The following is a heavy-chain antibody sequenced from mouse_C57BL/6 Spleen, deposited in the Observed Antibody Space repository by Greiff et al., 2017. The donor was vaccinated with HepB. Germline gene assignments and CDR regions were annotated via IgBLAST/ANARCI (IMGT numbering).Heavy chain of an antibody. CDR1: GYTFTDYY. Sequence: VQLQQSGPVLVKPGASVKMSCKASGYTFTDYYMNWVKQSHGKSLEWIGVINPYNGGTSYNQKFKGKATLTVDKSSSTAYMELNSLTSEDSAVYYCARRYYGYDNYAMDYWGQGTSVTVSS. CDR3: ARRYYGYDNYAMDY. J-gene: IGHJ4*01. V-gene: IGHV1-19*01. D-gene: IGHD2-2*01. CDR2: INPYNGGT.